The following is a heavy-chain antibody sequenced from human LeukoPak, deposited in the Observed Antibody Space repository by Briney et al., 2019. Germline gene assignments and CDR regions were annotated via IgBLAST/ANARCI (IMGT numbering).Heavy chain of an antibody. D-gene: IGHD4-17*01. CDR1: GYTFTNYH. CDR3: ARYGHSPFFDY. CDR2: INPSGGST. J-gene: IGHJ4*02. V-gene: IGHV1-46*01. Sequence: GASVKVSCKASGYTFTNYHMNWVRQAPGQGLEWMGIINPSGGSTTNAQKFQGRVIMTRDVSTSTVYMELSSLRSEDTAVYFCARYGHSPFFDYWGQGTLVIVSS.